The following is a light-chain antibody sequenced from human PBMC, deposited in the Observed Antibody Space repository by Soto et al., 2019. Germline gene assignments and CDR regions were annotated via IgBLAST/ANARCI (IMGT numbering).Light chain of an antibody. CDR3: QQSYSTPPT. CDR2: AES. J-gene: IGKJ1*01. Sequence: DIQMTQSPSSLSASVGDRVTITCRASQSISSYLNWYQQKPGKAPKLLIYAESSFQSGVPSRFSGSGSVTDFTLTISSLQPEDFATYYCQQSYSTPPTFGQGTKVEIK. V-gene: IGKV1-39*01. CDR1: QSISSY.